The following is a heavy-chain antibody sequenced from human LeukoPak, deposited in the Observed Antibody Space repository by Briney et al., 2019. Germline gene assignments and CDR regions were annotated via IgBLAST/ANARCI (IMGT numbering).Heavy chain of an antibody. CDR2: INRDGSER. V-gene: IGHV3-7*01. Sequence: GGSLRLSCAASGFTFSNYWMTWVRQAPGKGLEWVANINRDGSERYYVDSVKGRFTISRDDAKSSLYLQMNSLRAEDTAVYYCARDLVVTLDHWGQGTLVTVSS. J-gene: IGHJ4*02. D-gene: IGHD4-23*01. CDR3: ARDLVVTLDH. CDR1: GFTFSNYW.